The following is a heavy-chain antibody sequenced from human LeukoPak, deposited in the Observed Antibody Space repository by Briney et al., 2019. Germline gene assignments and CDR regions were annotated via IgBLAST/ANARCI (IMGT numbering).Heavy chain of an antibody. CDR1: GGTFSSYA. V-gene: IGHV1-69*04. Sequence: GASVKVSCKASGGTFSSYAISWVRQAPGQGLEWMGRIIPILGIANYAQKFQGRVTMTRDTSTSTVYMELSSLRSEDTAVYYCARREWLRLGAPLDYWGQGTLVTVSS. CDR3: ARREWLRLGAPLDY. D-gene: IGHD5-12*01. J-gene: IGHJ4*02. CDR2: IIPILGIA.